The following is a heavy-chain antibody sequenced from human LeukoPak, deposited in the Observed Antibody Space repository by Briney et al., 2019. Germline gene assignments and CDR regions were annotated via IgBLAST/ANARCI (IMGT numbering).Heavy chain of an antibody. CDR1: AFTFRNYG. CDR3: AKEIWPTVTTPGRTYFDY. CDR2: IRYDGGNK. V-gene: IGHV3-30*02. D-gene: IGHD4-17*01. J-gene: IGHJ4*02. Sequence: GGSLRLSCAASAFTFRNYGMRSVRQAPGEGLEWVAFIRYDGGNKNYADCVKGGFTISRDNPKNTLYLQMNSLRAEDTAVYYCAKEIWPTVTTPGRTYFDYWGQGTLVTVSS.